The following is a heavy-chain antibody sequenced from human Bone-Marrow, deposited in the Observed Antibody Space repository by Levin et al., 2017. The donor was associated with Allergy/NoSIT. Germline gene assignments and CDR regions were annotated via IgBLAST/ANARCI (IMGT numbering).Heavy chain of an antibody. CDR2: VIQSGST. Sequence: GSLRLSCAVYGGSFSVYYWSWIRQPPGKGLEWIGDVIQSGSTYYNPSLKSRVSISIDASKNQFSLNLRSVTAADTAVYYCARVGNDYVWGSYRDYWGQGTPVTVSS. CDR1: GGSFSVYY. D-gene: IGHD3-16*02. J-gene: IGHJ4*02. CDR3: ARVGNDYVWGSYRDY. V-gene: IGHV4-34*12.